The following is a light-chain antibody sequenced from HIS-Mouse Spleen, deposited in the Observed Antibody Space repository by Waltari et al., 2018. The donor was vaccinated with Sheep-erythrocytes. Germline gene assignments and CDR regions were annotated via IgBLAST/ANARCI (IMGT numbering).Light chain of an antibody. CDR1: QSIGSS. Sequence: EILLAQSPDFESVTRKEKVNPTCRASQSIGSSLHWYEQKPDQSPKLLIKYASQSFSGVPSRFSGSGSGTDFTLTINSLEAEDAATYYCHQSSSLPWTFGQGTKVEIK. V-gene: IGKV6-21*01. CDR3: HQSSSLPWT. CDR2: YAS. J-gene: IGKJ1*01.